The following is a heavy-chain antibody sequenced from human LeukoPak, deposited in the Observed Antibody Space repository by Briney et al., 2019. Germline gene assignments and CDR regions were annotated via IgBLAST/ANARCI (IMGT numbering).Heavy chain of an antibody. CDR3: ATMPSYMVRGVISLFNWFDP. J-gene: IGHJ5*02. V-gene: IGHV1-18*01. Sequence: GASVKVSCKASGYTFTSYGISWVRQAPGQGLEWMGWISAYNGNTNYAQKLQGRVTMTEDTSTDTAYTELSSLRSEDTAVYYCATMPSYMVRGVISLFNWFDPWGQGTLVTVSS. D-gene: IGHD3-10*01. CDR2: ISAYNGNT. CDR1: GYTFTSYG.